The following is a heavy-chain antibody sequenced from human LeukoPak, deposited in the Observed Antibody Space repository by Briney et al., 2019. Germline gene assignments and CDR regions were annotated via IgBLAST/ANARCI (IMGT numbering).Heavy chain of an antibody. Sequence: GGSLRLSCATSGFTFSSYSMNWVRQAPGKGLEWVSYISSSSSSTIYYADSVKGRFTISRDNAKNSLYLQMNSLRAEDTAVYYCARDRSSWYIWGQGTLVTVSS. CDR3: ARDRSSWYI. V-gene: IGHV3-48*01. D-gene: IGHD6-13*01. CDR1: GFTFSSYS. CDR2: ISSSSSSTI. J-gene: IGHJ4*02.